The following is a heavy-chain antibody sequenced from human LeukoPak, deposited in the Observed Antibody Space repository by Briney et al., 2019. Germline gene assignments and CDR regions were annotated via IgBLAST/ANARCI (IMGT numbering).Heavy chain of an antibody. J-gene: IGHJ4*02. Sequence: GGSLRLSCAASGFTFSSYGMHWVRQAPGKGLEWVAFIRDDGSNRNYADSVKGRLTISRDNSKNTLYLQMNSPRVEDTAVYYCARDFRPVVGAAGTFDCWGQGTLVTVSS. D-gene: IGHD6-13*01. V-gene: IGHV3-30*02. CDR1: GFTFSSYG. CDR3: ARDFRPVVGAAGTFDC. CDR2: IRDDGSNR.